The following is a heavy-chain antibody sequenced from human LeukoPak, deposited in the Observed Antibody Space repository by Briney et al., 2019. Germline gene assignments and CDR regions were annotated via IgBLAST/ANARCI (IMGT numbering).Heavy chain of an antibody. CDR1: GYTFTSYG. CDR3: ARGLPLGYCTYGVCYPPKHFDF. D-gene: IGHD2-8*01. J-gene: IGHJ4*02. V-gene: IGHV1-18*01. CDR2: ISAYNGNT. Sequence: ASVKVSCKASGYTFTSYGISWVRQAPGQGLEWMGWISAYNGNTNYAQKLQGRVTMTTDTSTSTAYMELRSLRSDDTAVYYCARGLPLGYCTYGVCYPPKHFDFWGQGTLVTVSS.